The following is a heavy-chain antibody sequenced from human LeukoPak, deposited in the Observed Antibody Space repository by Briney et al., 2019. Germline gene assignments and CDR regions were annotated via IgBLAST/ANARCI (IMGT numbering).Heavy chain of an antibody. V-gene: IGHV3-23*01. CDR3: AQNGHCPDSICPTDIAVAGYVDY. J-gene: IGHJ4*02. Sequence: GGSLSLSCDPPGFNFPIYTMTWVRQARGKGLEWVSIINDNGRNTYYADSVEGRFTISTTNSKNMVYLQMNSLRAENTAIEFCAQNGHCPDSICPTDIAVAGYVDYWGQGTLVTVSS. CDR2: INDNGRNT. CDR1: GFNFPIYT. D-gene: IGHD6-19*01.